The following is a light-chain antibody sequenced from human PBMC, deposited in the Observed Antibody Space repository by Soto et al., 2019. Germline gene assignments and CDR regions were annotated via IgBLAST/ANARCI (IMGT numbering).Light chain of an antibody. CDR2: EVT. CDR1: RLDVGGYNY. Sequence: QSALTQPASVSGSPGQSINISCIGTRLDVGGYNYVSWYQQHPGKAPKLMIYEVTIRPSGLSNRFSGSKSGNTASLTISGLQAEDEADYYCASYRGTVNVVVFGGGTKLTVL. J-gene: IGLJ2*01. CDR3: ASYRGTVNVVV. V-gene: IGLV2-14*01.